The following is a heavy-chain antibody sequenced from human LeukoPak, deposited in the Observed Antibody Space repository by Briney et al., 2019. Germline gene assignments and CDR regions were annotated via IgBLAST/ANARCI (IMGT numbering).Heavy chain of an antibody. CDR3: VKDAPVNIVVVPAATS. CDR2: ISGSGGST. D-gene: IGHD2-2*01. Sequence: GGSLRLSCAASGFTFSSYAMSWVRQATGKGLECVSAISGSGGSTYYADSVKGRFTISRDNSKNTLYLQMNSLRAEDTAVYCCVKDAPVNIVVVPAATSWGQGTLGTVSS. CDR1: GFTFSSYA. V-gene: IGHV3-23*01. J-gene: IGHJ4*02.